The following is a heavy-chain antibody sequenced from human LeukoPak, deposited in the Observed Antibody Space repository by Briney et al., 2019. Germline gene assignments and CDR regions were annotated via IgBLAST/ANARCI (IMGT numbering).Heavy chain of an antibody. CDR1: GGSISSYY. D-gene: IGHD6-19*01. J-gene: IGHJ4*02. Sequence: SETLSLTCTVSGGSISSYYWSWIRQPAGKELEWIGRIYTSGSTNYNPSLKSRVTISIDMSKNQFSLKLSSVAAADTAVYYCARIAVAGTAFDYWGQGTLVTVSS. CDR2: IYTSGST. V-gene: IGHV4-4*07. CDR3: ARIAVAGTAFDY.